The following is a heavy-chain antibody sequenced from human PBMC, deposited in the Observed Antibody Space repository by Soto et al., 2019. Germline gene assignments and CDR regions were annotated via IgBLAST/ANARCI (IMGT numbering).Heavy chain of an antibody. CDR1: GGSISSYY. D-gene: IGHD4-17*01. Sequence: SETLSLTCTVSGGSISSYYWIWIRQPPGKGLEWIGYIYYSGSTNYNPSLKSRVTISVDTSKNQFSLKLSSVTAADTAVYYCARRYGPGFDYWGQGTLVTLSS. CDR2: IYYSGST. CDR3: ARRYGPGFDY. J-gene: IGHJ4*02. V-gene: IGHV4-59*08.